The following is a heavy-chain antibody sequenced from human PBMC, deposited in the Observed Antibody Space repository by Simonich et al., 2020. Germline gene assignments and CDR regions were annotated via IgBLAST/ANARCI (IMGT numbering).Heavy chain of an antibody. CDR1: GYTFTSYG. CDR3: ARASRGTWWYYYFDY. V-gene: IGHV1-18*01. CDR2: ISAYNGNT. Sequence: QVQLVQSGAEVKKPGASVKVSCKDSGYTFTSYGISWVHQAPGQGLEWMGWISAYNGNTTSAQKLQGRVTMTTDTSTSTAYMELRSLRSDDTAVYYCARASRGTWWYYYFDYWGQGTLVTVSS. D-gene: IGHD2-15*01. J-gene: IGHJ4*02.